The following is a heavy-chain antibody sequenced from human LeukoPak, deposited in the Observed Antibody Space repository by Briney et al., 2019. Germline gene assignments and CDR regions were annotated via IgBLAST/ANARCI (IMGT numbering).Heavy chain of an antibody. D-gene: IGHD3-16*01. Sequence: GGSLRLSCAVSGFTVSSNYFSWVRQAPGKGLEWVSVIYTEGTTYYADSVRGRFIISRDNSKNTVYLQMNSLRVEDTAVYYCASEGDWGQGTLVTVSS. CDR2: IYTEGTT. CDR1: GFTVSSNY. CDR3: ASEGD. J-gene: IGHJ4*02. V-gene: IGHV3-66*02.